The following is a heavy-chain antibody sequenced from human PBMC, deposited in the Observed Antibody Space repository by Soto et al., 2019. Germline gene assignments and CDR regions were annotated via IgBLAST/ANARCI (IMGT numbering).Heavy chain of an antibody. CDR1: GFTFSSYA. D-gene: IGHD2-2*01. J-gene: IGHJ5*02. Sequence: QVQLVESGGGVVQPGRSLRLSCAASGFTFSSYAMHWVRQAPGKGLEWVAVISYDGSNKYYADSVKGRFTISRDNSKNTLYLQMNSLRVEDTAVYYCARPPRPAALYNWFDPWGQGTLVTVSS. CDR3: ARPPRPAALYNWFDP. V-gene: IGHV3-30-3*01. CDR2: ISYDGSNK.